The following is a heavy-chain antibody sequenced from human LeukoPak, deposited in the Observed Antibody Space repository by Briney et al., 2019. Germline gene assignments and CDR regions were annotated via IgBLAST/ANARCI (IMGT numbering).Heavy chain of an antibody. V-gene: IGHV1-46*01. D-gene: IGHD1-26*01. CDR3: ARDNSVGDNAWWFDP. CDR1: GYTFTSYA. Sequence: ASVKVSCKASGYTFTSYAMHWVRQAPGQGLEWMGLINPTGGNTGYAQKFQGRVTMTRDMSTSTDYMELSSLRSEDTAIYYCARDNSVGDNAWWFDPWGQGTLVTVSS. CDR2: INPTGGNT. J-gene: IGHJ5*02.